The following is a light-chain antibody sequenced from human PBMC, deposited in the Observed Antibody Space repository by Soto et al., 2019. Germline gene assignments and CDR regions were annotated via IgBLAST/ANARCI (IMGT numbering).Light chain of an antibody. CDR2: DVS. CDR3: SSYTSSSTLA. V-gene: IGLV2-14*01. J-gene: IGLJ3*02. Sequence: QSALTQPASVSGSPGQSNTISCTGTSSDVGGYNYVSWYQQHPGKAPKLMIYDVSNRPSGVSNRFSGYKSGNTASLTISGLQAEDEADYYCSSYTSSSTLAFGGGTKVNVL. CDR1: SSDVGGYNY.